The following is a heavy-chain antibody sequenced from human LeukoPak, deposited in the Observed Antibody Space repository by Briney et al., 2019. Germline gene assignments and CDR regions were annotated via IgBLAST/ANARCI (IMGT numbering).Heavy chain of an antibody. J-gene: IGHJ6*03. CDR2: IYYSGST. CDR3: ARDFYDYYYYYMDV. CDR1: GGSFSGYY. D-gene: IGHD2/OR15-2a*01. Sequence: PSETLSLTCAVYGGSFSGYYWSWIRQPPGKGLEWIGYIYYSGSTNYNPSLKSRVTISVDTSKNQFSLKLSSVTAADTAVYYCARDFYDYYYYYMDVWGKGTTVTVSS. V-gene: IGHV4-59*01.